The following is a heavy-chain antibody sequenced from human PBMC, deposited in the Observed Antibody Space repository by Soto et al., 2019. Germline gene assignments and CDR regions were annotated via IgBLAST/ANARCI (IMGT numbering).Heavy chain of an antibody. CDR2: ITSSSSPI. CDR3: ARVAGSWYVDY. D-gene: IGHD6-13*01. J-gene: IGHJ4*02. Sequence: PGGSLRLSCAASGFTFSWYSMNWVRQAPGKGLEWVSYITSSSSPIYYADSVKGRFTISRDNAKNSLYLQMNSLRAEDTAVYYCARVAGSWYVDYWGQGTLVTVSS. V-gene: IGHV3-48*01. CDR1: GFTFSWYS.